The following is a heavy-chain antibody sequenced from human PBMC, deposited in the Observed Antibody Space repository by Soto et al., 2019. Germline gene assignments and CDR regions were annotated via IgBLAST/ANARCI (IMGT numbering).Heavy chain of an antibody. V-gene: IGHV3-30*18. CDR3: AKDRSLTGYYGMDV. CDR2: ISYDGSNK. J-gene: IGHJ6*02. Sequence: GGSLRLSCAASGFTFSSYGMHWVRQAPGKGLEWVAVISYDGSNKYYADSVKGRFTISRDNSKNTLYLQMNSLRAEDTAVYYCAKDRSLTGYYGMDVWGQGTTVTVSS. D-gene: IGHD7-27*01. CDR1: GFTFSSYG.